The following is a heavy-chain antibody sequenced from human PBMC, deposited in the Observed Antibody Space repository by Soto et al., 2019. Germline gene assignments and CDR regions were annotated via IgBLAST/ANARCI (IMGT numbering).Heavy chain of an antibody. CDR1: GGSISSGGYS. J-gene: IGHJ3*02. CDR2: IYHSGST. Sequence: LSLTCAVSGGSISSGGYSWSWIRQPPGKGLEWIGYIYHSGSTYYNPSLKSRVTISVDRSKNQFSLKLSSVTAADTAVYYCARAGGDDAFDIWGQGTMVTVSS. D-gene: IGHD2-21*01. CDR3: ARAGGDDAFDI. V-gene: IGHV4-30-2*01.